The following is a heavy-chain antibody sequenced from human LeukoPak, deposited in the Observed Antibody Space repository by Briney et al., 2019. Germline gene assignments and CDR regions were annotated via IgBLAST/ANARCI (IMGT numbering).Heavy chain of an antibody. D-gene: IGHD2-2*01. CDR3: ARARGGRYCSSTSCQYSSMAV. Sequence: ASVKVSCKASGYTFTSYDINWVRQATGQGLEWMGWMNPNSGNTGYAQKFQGRVTITRNTSISTAYMELSSLRSEDTAVYYCARARGGRYCSSTSCQYSSMAVGGKGTTVTASS. J-gene: IGHJ6*03. CDR1: GYTFTSYD. CDR2: MNPNSGNT. V-gene: IGHV1-8*03.